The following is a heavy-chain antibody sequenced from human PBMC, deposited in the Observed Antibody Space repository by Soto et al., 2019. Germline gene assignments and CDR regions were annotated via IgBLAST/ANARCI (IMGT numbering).Heavy chain of an antibody. J-gene: IGHJ6*02. CDR2: IKQDGSEK. CDR1: GFTFSSYW. D-gene: IGHD3-22*01. Sequence: GGSLRLSCAASGFTFSSYWMSWVRQAPGKGLEWVANIKQDGSEKYYVDSVKGRFTISRDNAKNSLYLQMNSLRAEDTAVYYGARFYYDSSGYLPSPYYYYYGMDFWGQGTTVTVSS. CDR3: ARFYYDSSGYLPSPYYYYYGMDF. V-gene: IGHV3-7*04.